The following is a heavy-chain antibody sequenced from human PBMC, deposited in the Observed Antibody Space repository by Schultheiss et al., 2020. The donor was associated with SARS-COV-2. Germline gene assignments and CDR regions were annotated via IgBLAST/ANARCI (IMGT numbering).Heavy chain of an antibody. V-gene: IGHV4-34*01. CDR1: GGSISSYY. CDR2: INHSGST. J-gene: IGHJ4*02. Sequence: SETLSLTCTVSGGSISSYYWGWIRQPPGKGLEWIGEINHSGSTNYNPSLKSRVTISVDTSKNQFSLKLSSVTAADTAVYYCARRTGLLRPPDYWGQGTLVTVSS. D-gene: IGHD2/OR15-2a*01. CDR3: ARRTGLLRPPDY.